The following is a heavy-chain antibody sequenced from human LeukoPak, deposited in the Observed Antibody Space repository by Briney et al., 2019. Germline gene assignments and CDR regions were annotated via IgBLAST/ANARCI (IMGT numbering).Heavy chain of an antibody. V-gene: IGHV4-38-2*02. CDR3: AREELEGTNLFDY. D-gene: IGHD3-10*01. J-gene: IGHJ4*02. Sequence: SETLSLTCTVSGYSISSGYYWGWIRQPPGKGLEWIGSIYHSGSTYYNPSLKSRVTISVDTSKNQFSLKLSSVTAADTAVYYCAREELEGTNLFDYWGQGTLVTVSS. CDR1: GYSISSGYY. CDR2: IYHSGST.